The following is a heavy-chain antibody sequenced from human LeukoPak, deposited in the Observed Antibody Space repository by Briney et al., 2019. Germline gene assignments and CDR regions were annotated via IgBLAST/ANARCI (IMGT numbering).Heavy chain of an antibody. CDR1: GYTFTGYY. D-gene: IGHD3-10*01. Sequence: ASVKVSCKASGYTFTGYYMHWVRQAPGQGLEWMGWINPNSGGTNYAQKFQGRVTMTRDTSISTAYMELSRLRSDDTAVYYCARKRFGELLLPRYYYGMDVWGQGTTVTVSS. V-gene: IGHV1-2*02. CDR3: ARKRFGELLLPRYYYGMDV. J-gene: IGHJ6*02. CDR2: INPNSGGT.